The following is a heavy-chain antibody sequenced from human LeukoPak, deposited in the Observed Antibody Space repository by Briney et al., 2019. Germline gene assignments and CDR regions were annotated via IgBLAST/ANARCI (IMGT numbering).Heavy chain of an antibody. V-gene: IGHV3-21*01. Sequence: GGSPRLSCAASGFNFDRFTMNWARQAPGKGLEWVSSISIRNTYIHYVDSVKGRFTISRDNAKNSLYLQMNSLRAEDTAVYYCARRLELTTPDDAFDIWGQGTMVTVSS. CDR3: ARRLELTTPDDAFDI. CDR2: ISIRNTYI. J-gene: IGHJ3*02. D-gene: IGHD1-7*01. CDR1: GFNFDRFT.